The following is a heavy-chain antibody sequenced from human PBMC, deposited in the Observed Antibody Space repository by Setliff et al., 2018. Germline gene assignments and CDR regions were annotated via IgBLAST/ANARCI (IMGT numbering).Heavy chain of an antibody. V-gene: IGHV3-7*01. CDR3: ARELTTYYYDSSGYYNDY. J-gene: IGHJ4*02. CDR2: IKQDGGEK. D-gene: IGHD3-22*01. CDR1: GFTFSSFW. Sequence: GGSLRLSCAASGFTFSSFWMSWVRQAPGKGLEWVANIKQDGGEKYYVDSVKGRFTISRDNAKNSLYLQMNSLRAEDTAVYYCARELTTYYYDSSGYYNDYWGQGTLVTVSS.